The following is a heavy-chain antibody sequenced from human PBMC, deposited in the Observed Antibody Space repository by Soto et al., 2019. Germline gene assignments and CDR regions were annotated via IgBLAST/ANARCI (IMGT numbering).Heavy chain of an antibody. CDR2: ISSSGTI. D-gene: IGHD3-9*01. CDR3: ARDRKLVIPGNYYYYGMDV. Sequence: LSLTCSVSGGSIRDYFWTWVRQPPGKGLEWIGYISSSGTINYNSSLKSRVTISLDTSRNHFSLKLSSVTTADTAVYFCARDRKLVIPGNYYYYGMDVWGQGTTVTVSS. J-gene: IGHJ6*02. CDR1: GGSIRDYF. V-gene: IGHV4-59*01.